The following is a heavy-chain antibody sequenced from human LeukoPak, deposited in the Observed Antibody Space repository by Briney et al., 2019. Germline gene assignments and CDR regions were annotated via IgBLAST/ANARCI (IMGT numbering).Heavy chain of an antibody. CDR2: IFSDGST. J-gene: IGHJ4*02. CDR3: AKFSGWPTNYFDY. Sequence: GGSLRLSCAASGFTFDDFGMSWVRQAPGKGLEWVSNIFSDGSTYYADSVKGRFTISRDNSKNTLYLQMNTLRAEDTAVYYCAKFSGWPTNYFDYWGQGTLVTVSS. CDR1: GFTFDDFG. D-gene: IGHD6-19*01. V-gene: IGHV3-66*01.